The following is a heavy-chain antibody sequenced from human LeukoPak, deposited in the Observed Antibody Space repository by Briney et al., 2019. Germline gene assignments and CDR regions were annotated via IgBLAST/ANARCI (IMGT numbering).Heavy chain of an antibody. D-gene: IGHD6-13*01. V-gene: IGHV1-2*02. CDR1: GYTFTGYY. CDR3: ATSSSWYGGGNY. J-gene: IGHJ4*02. CDR2: NNPNSGGT. Sequence: ASVKVSCKASGYTFTGYYMHWVRQTPGQGLEWMGWNNPNSGGTNYAQKFQGRVTMTRDTSISTAYMELSRLRSDDTAVYYCATSSSWYGGGNYWGQGTLVTVSS.